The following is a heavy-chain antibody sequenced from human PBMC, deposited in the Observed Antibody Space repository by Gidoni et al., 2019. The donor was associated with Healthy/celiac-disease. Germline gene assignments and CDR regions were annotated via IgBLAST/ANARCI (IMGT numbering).Heavy chain of an antibody. CDR3: ARGAGYYDSSGYYLFDY. D-gene: IGHD3-22*01. Sequence: QVQLVQSGAEVKKPGSSVKVSCKASGGTFSSYAISWVRQAPGQGLEWMGGIIPIFGTANYAQKFQGRVTITADESTSTAYMELSSLRSEDTAVYYCARGAGYYDSSGYYLFDYWGQGTLVTVSS. J-gene: IGHJ4*02. CDR1: GGTFSSYA. V-gene: IGHV1-69*01. CDR2: IIPIFGTA.